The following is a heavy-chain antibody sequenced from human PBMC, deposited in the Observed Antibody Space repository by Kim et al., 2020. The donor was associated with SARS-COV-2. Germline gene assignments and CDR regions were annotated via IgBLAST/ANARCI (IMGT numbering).Heavy chain of an antibody. J-gene: IGHJ2*01. CDR2: ISAYNGNT. D-gene: IGHD6-19*01. V-gene: IGHV1-18*04. Sequence: ASVKVSCKASGYTFTSYGISWVRQAPGQGLEWMGWISAYNGNTNYAQKLQGRVTMTTDTSTSTAYMELRSLRSDDTAVYYCARADVKVLYARIAVAGTPSWWYFDLWGRGTLVTVSS. CDR3: ARADVKVLYARIAVAGTPSWWYFDL. CDR1: GYTFTSYG.